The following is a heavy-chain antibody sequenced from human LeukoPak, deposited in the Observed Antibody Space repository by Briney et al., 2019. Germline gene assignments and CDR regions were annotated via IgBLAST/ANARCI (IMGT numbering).Heavy chain of an antibody. Sequence: GGSLRLSCAASGFTFDDYAMHWVRQAPGKGLEWVSLISGDGGSTYYADSVKGRFTISRDNSKDSLYLQMNSLRTEDTALYYCASGWSGFGVGYWGQGTLVTVSS. CDR3: ASGWSGFGVGY. CDR1: GFTFDDYA. V-gene: IGHV3-43*02. D-gene: IGHD5-12*01. J-gene: IGHJ4*02. CDR2: ISGDGGST.